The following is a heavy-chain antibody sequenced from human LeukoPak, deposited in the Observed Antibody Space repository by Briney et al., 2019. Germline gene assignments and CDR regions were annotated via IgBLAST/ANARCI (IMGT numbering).Heavy chain of an antibody. CDR3: AKGGYCSGGSCRRDAFDI. Sequence: HPGGSLRLSCAASGFTFSSYAMSWVRQAPGKGLEWVSAISGSGGSTYYADSVKGRFTISRDNSKNTLYLQMNSLRAEDTAVYYCAKGGYCSGGSCRRDAFDIWGQGTMVTVSS. CDR1: GFTFSSYA. J-gene: IGHJ3*02. CDR2: ISGSGGST. V-gene: IGHV3-23*01. D-gene: IGHD2-15*01.